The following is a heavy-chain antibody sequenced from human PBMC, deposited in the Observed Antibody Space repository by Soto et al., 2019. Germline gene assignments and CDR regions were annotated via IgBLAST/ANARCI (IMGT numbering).Heavy chain of an antibody. CDR1: GYGFTSYW. Sequence: GESLKISCKGSGYGFTSYWIGWVRQMPGKGLEWMGIIYPGDSDTRYSPSFQGQVTISADKSISTAYLQWSSLKASDTAMYYCAGQITGTTGHYYGMDVWGQGTTVTVSS. J-gene: IGHJ6*02. V-gene: IGHV5-51*01. CDR2: IYPGDSDT. D-gene: IGHD1-20*01. CDR3: AGQITGTTGHYYGMDV.